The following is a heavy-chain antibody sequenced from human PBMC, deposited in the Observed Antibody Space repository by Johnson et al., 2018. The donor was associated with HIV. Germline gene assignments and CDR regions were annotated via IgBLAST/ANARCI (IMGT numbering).Heavy chain of an antibody. CDR2: INWNGGNT. Sequence: VQVVESGGGVVRPGGSLRLSCVAAGFNFDDYGMSWVRQAPGKGLEWVSGINWNGGNTGYADSVKGRFTISRDNSKKTLYLQMNSLRAEDTAVYYCATSMGATALAFDIWGQGTMVTVSS. J-gene: IGHJ3*02. CDR3: ATSMGATALAFDI. V-gene: IGHV3-20*04. CDR1: GFNFDDYG. D-gene: IGHD1-26*01.